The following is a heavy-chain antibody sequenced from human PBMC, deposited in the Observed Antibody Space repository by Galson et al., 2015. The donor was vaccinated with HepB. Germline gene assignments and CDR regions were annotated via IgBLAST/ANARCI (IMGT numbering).Heavy chain of an antibody. J-gene: IGHJ5*02. V-gene: IGHV1-69*13. D-gene: IGHD6-19*01. Sequence: SVKVSCKASGGTFSSYAISWVRQAPGQGLEWMGGIIPIFGTANYAQKFQGRVTITADESTSTAYMELSSLRSEDTAVYYCAREGFPPGIAVAPSGGFDPWGQGTLVTVSS. CDR1: GGTFSSYA. CDR2: IIPIFGTA. CDR3: AREGFPPGIAVAPSGGFDP.